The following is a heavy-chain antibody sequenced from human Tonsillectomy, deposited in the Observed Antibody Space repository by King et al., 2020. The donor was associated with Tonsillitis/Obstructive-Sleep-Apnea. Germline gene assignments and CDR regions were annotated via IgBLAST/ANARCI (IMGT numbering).Heavy chain of an antibody. CDR3: ARGVLY. CDR2: ISYTGTT. CDR1: GGSLSSGSYY. V-gene: IGHV4-61*01. Sequence: VQLQESGPGLVKPSETLSLTCTVSGGSLSSGSYYWSWIRQPPGKGLEWIGCISYTGTTSYNPSLKSPVTISVDTSKNQFSLKLTSVTAADTAVYYCARGVLYWGQGTLVTVSS. J-gene: IGHJ4*02.